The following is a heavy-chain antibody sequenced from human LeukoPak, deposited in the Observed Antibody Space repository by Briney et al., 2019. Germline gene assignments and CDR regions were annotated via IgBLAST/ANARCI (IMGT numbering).Heavy chain of an antibody. CDR2: IYYSGTT. CDR3: ARQSSDYYYYYIDV. V-gene: IGHV4-39*01. J-gene: IGHJ6*03. CDR1: GGSISSSHYY. Sequence: KASETLSLTCTVSGGSISSSHYYWGWIRQSPGKGLEWIGSIYYSGTTYYNPSLESRVTISDDTSKNRFSLMLTSLTAADTAVYYCARQSSDYYYYYIDVWGEGTTVTVSS.